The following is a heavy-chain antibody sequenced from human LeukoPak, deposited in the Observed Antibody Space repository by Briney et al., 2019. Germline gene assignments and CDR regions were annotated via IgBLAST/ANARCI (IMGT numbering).Heavy chain of an antibody. CDR2: MNPNSGNT. Sequence: GASVKVSCKXSGYTFTSYDINWVRQATRQGLEWMGWMNPNSGNTGYAQKFQGRVTITRNTSISTAYMELSSLRSEDTAVYYCARVGIAAAGIDYWGQGTLVTVSS. V-gene: IGHV1-8*03. CDR3: ARVGIAAAGIDY. J-gene: IGHJ4*02. CDR1: GYTFTSYD. D-gene: IGHD6-13*01.